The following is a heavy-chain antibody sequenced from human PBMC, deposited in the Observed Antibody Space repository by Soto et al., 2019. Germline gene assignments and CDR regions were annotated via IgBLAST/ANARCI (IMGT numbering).Heavy chain of an antibody. CDR2: IKSKTDGGTT. CDR3: TKDTLRELQTRGWFDP. CDR1: GFTFSNAW. V-gene: IGHV3-15*01. D-gene: IGHD1-26*01. Sequence: GGSLRLSCAASGFTFSNAWMSWVRQAPGKGLEWVGRIKSKTDGGTTDYAAPVKGRFTISRDDSKNTLYLQMNSLKTEDTAVYYCTKDTLRELQTRGWFDPWGQGTLVTVSS. J-gene: IGHJ5*02.